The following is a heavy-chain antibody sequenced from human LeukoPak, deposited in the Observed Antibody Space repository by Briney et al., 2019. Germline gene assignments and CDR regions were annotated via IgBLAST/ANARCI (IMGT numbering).Heavy chain of an antibody. CDR1: GFTFKNYA. V-gene: IGHV3-30*02. CDR2: IRYDGTNE. J-gene: IGHJ2*01. D-gene: IGHD4-17*01. CDR3: AKDRPMVTTGWYFDL. Sequence: GGSLRLSCAGSGFTFKNYAMHWVRQAPGKGLEWVAFIRYDGTNEEHADSVKGRFTISRDNSKNTLFLQMNSLRTEDTAVYYCAKDRPMVTTGWYFDLWGRGTLVTVSA.